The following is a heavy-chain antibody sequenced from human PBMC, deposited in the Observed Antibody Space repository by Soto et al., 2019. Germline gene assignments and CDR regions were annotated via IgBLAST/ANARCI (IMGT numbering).Heavy chain of an antibody. D-gene: IGHD3-3*01. CDR2: ISAYNGNT. Sequence: KKPQASVKVSCKASGYTFTSYGISWVREAPGQGLEWMGWISAYNGNTNYAQKLQGRVTMTTDTSTSTAYMELRSLRSDDTAVYYCARDSLALRFFDYWGQGTLVTVSS. J-gene: IGHJ4*02. V-gene: IGHV1-18*01. CDR1: GYTFTSYG. CDR3: ARDSLALRFFDY.